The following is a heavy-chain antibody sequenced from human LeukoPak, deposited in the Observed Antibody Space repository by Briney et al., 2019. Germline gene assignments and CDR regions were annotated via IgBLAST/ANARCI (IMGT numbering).Heavy chain of an antibody. CDR1: GGTFSSYT. CDR2: IIPILGIA. Sequence: AASVKVSCKASGGTFSSYTISWVRQAPGQGLEWMGRIIPILGIANYAQKFQGRVTITADKSTSTAYMELSSLRSEDTAVYYCARSPAYGSGSEFDYWGQGTLVTVSS. D-gene: IGHD3-10*01. J-gene: IGHJ4*02. CDR3: ARSPAYGSGSEFDY. V-gene: IGHV1-69*02.